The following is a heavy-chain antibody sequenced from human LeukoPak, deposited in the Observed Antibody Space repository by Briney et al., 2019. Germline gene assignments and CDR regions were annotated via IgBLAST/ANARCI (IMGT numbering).Heavy chain of an antibody. CDR1: GYRFTSFW. J-gene: IGHJ2*01. V-gene: IGHV5-51*01. CDR3: ARSLFGGDYWYFDL. D-gene: IGHD2-21*01. CDR2: IRPSDSET. Sequence: HGESLKISCKGAGYRFTSFWIGWVRQMPGRGLEWMGIIRPSDSETTYTPSFKGQVTISVDNSISTAYLQWSSLKASDTAMYYCARSLFGGDYWYFDLWGRGTLVSVSS.